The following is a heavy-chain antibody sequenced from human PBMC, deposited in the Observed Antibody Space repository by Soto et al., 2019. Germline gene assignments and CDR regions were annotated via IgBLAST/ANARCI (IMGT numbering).Heavy chain of an antibody. D-gene: IGHD5-18*01. CDR2: ISYDGIIQ. J-gene: IGHJ4*02. V-gene: IGHV3-30-3*01. CDR3: ARDSYSSGYLCSPKD. Sequence: GGSLRLSCAVSGFPFSTSAMHWVRQAPGKGLEWVAVISYDGIIQHYGDSVKGRFTISRDNSKNTLYLEMNSLRADDTALYYCARDSYSSGYLCSPKDWGQGTLVTVS. CDR1: GFPFSTSA.